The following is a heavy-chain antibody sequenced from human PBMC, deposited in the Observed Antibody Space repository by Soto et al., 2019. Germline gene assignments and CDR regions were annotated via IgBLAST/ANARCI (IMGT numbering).Heavy chain of an antibody. CDR3: AKNPGYYYDSTGYHFDY. Sequence: PGGSLRLSCAASGFTFRNYGMNWVRQTPGKGLEWVSGLSGRGDTTDYADSVKGRFTISRDNSKNTLYLQMNSLRAEDTAVYYCAKNPGYYYDSTGYHFDYWGQGTLVTVSS. CDR1: GFTFRNYG. D-gene: IGHD3-22*01. V-gene: IGHV3-23*01. J-gene: IGHJ4*02. CDR2: LSGRGDTT.